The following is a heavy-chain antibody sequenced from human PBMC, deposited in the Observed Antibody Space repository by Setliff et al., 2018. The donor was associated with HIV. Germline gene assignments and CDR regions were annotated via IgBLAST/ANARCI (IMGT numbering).Heavy chain of an antibody. D-gene: IGHD1-26*01. V-gene: IGHV4-59*11. J-gene: IGHJ4*02. CDR1: GGSISGHY. CDR2: VYSNGNT. Sequence: SETLSLTCTVSGGSISGHYWSWIRQTPGKGLEWIGYVYSNGNTDYNPSLKSRVTISVDTSKNQFSLKLPSVTAADTAVYYCARDRRDDYYLTAYFDSLGQGTLVTVSS. CDR3: ARDRRDDYYLTAYFDS.